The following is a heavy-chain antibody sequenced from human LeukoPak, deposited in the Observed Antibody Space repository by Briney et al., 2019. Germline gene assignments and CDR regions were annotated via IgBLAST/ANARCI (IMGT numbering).Heavy chain of an antibody. V-gene: IGHV4-39*01. Sequence: PSETLSLTCTVSGGSISSSSYYWGWIRQPPGKGLEWIGSIYYSGGTYYNPSLKSRVTISVDTSKNQFSLKLSSVTAADTAVYYCARLTAGYYGLGSYDWGQGTLSPSPQ. J-gene: IGHJ4*02. CDR2: IYYSGGT. D-gene: IGHD3-10*01. CDR1: GGSISSSSYY. CDR3: ARLTAGYYGLGSYD.